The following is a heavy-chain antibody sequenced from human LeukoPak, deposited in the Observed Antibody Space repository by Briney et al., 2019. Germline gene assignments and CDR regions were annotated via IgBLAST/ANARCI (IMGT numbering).Heavy chain of an antibody. D-gene: IGHD6-13*01. Sequence: GGSLRLSCAASGFTFSSYGMHWVRQAPGKGLEWVAVISYDGSNKYYADSVKGRFTISRDNSKNTLYLQMNSLRAEDTAVYYCAKEVGSSSWILYYFDYWGQGTLVTVSS. V-gene: IGHV3-30*18. J-gene: IGHJ4*02. CDR3: AKEVGSSSWILYYFDY. CDR2: ISYDGSNK. CDR1: GFTFSSYG.